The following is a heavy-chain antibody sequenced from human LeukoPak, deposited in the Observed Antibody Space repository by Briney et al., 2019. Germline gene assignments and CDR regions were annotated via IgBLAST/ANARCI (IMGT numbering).Heavy chain of an antibody. D-gene: IGHD3-10*01. J-gene: IGHJ4*02. CDR1: GGSISSSSYY. Sequence: PSETLSLTCTVSGGSISSSSYYWGWIRQPPGKGLEWIGSIYYSGSTYYNPSLKSRVTISVDTSKNQFSLKLSSVTAADTAVYYCARARTYYYGSGSSYFDYWGQGTLVTVSS. CDR3: ARARTYYYGSGSSYFDY. V-gene: IGHV4-39*07. CDR2: IYYSGST.